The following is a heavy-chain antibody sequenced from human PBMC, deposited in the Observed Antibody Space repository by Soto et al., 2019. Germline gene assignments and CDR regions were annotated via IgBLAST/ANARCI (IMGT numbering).Heavy chain of an antibody. J-gene: IGHJ5*02. CDR3: ARGQRFSDWFDP. V-gene: IGHV4-4*07. Sequence: QVQLQESGPGLVRASETLSLTCTVSGGSISGYYWTWIRQPAGKGLEWIGRIYSSGTTKYNPSLKSRVTMSLDTSKNQFSLSLSFVTATDTAVYYCARGQRFSDWFDPWGPGTLVTVSS. D-gene: IGHD3-3*01. CDR2: IYSSGTT. CDR1: GGSISGYY.